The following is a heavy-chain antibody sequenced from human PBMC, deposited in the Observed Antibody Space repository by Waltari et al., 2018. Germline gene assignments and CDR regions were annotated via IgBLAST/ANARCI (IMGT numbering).Heavy chain of an antibody. CDR1: GFTFKTYS. J-gene: IGHJ6*03. CDR3: ARVWRDFFYYSMDV. CDR2: ISSNGNTK. Sequence: QEQLVESGGGVVPPGQSLTLSCAASGFTFKTYSLHWVRQAPGRGLQWLAVISSNGNTKYYADAVKGRFTISRDNSRNILHLQMNSLRPEDTAVYFCARVWRDFFYYSMDVWGQGTTVTVSS. V-gene: IGHV3-30*16.